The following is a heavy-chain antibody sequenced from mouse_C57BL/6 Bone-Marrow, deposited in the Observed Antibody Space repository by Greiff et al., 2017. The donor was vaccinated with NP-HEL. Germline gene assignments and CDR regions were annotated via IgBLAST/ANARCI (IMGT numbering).Heavy chain of an antibody. CDR3: ARPDGSSLYWHFDV. Sequence: EVKVEESGGGLVKPGGSLKLSCAASGFTFSSYTMSWVRQTPEKRLEWVATISGGGGNTYYPDSVKGRFTISRDNAKNTLYLQMSSLRSEDTALYYCARPDGSSLYWHFDVWGTGTTVTVSA. D-gene: IGHD1-1*01. CDR2: ISGGGGNT. J-gene: IGHJ1*03. CDR1: GFTFSSYT. V-gene: IGHV5-9*01.